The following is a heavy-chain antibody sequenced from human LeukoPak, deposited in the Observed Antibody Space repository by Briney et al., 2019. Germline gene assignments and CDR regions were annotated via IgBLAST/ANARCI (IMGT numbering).Heavy chain of an antibody. Sequence: ASVNVSCKASGYTFTSYGISWVRQAPGQGLEWMGWISAYNGNTNYAQKLQGRVTMTTDTSTSTAYMELRSLRPDDTAVYYRARVGGHYYDSSGYYPGPTPSYGMDVWGQGTTVTVSS. CDR1: GYTFTSYG. CDR2: ISAYNGNT. CDR3: ARVGGHYYDSSGYYPGPTPSYGMDV. V-gene: IGHV1-18*01. J-gene: IGHJ6*02. D-gene: IGHD3-22*01.